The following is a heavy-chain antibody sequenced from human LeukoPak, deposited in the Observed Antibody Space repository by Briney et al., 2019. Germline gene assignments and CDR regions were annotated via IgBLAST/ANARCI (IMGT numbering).Heavy chain of an antibody. CDR1: GGSISSYY. CDR3: ARGGGAIVGATYFDY. Sequence: PSETLSLTCTVSGGSISSYYWSWIRQPPGKGLEWIGYIYYSGSTNYNPSLKSRVTISVDTSKNQFSLKLSSVTAADPAVYYCARGGGAIVGATYFDYWGQGTLVTVSS. CDR2: IYYSGST. J-gene: IGHJ4*02. D-gene: IGHD1-26*01. V-gene: IGHV4-59*01.